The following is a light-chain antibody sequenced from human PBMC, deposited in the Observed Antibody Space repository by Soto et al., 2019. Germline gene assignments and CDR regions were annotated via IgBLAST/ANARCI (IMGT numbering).Light chain of an antibody. J-gene: IGKJ5*01. CDR2: AAS. V-gene: IGKV1-39*01. Sequence: DIQMTQSPSSRSASVGDRVTMTCRASQSISSYLNWYQQKPGKAPKLLIYAASSLQSGVPSRFSGSGSGTDFTLTISSLQPEDFATYYCQQSYSTPINFGQGTRLEIK. CDR3: QQSYSTPIN. CDR1: QSISSY.